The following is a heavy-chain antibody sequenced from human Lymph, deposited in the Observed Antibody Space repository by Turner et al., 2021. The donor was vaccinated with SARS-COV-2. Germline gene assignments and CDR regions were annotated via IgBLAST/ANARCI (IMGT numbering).Heavy chain of an antibody. D-gene: IGHD1-26*01. CDR1: GFTFSSYG. V-gene: IGHV3-33*01. CDR2: IWYDASNK. J-gene: IGHJ4*02. Sequence: QVQLVESGGGVVQPGRSLSLSCSASGFTFSSYGIHWVRQAPGKGLEWVAVIWYDASNKYYADSVKGRFTISRDNSKNTVYLQMNSLRAEDTAVYYCARDGAVGATTGLDYWGQGTLVTVSS. CDR3: ARDGAVGATTGLDY.